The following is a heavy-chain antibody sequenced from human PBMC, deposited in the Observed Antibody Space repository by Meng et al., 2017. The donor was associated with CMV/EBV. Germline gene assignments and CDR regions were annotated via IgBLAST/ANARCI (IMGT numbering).Heavy chain of an antibody. J-gene: IGHJ6*02. CDR2: IYYSGST. Sequence: SETLSLTCTVSGGSISSGDYYWSWIRQPPGKGLEWIGYIYYSGSTNYNPSLKSRVTISVDTSKNQFSLKLSAVTAADTAVYYCAGSSLRFLELDYYYYGMDVWGQGTTVTVSS. V-gene: IGHV4-61*08. D-gene: IGHD3-3*01. CDR1: GGSISSGDYY. CDR3: AGSSLRFLELDYYYYGMDV.